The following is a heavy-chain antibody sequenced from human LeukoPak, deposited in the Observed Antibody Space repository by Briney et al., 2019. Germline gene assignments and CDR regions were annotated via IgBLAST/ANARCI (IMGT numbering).Heavy chain of an antibody. CDR3: ARFPGGRFDF. J-gene: IGHJ4*02. Sequence: SETLSLTCTVSGGSISPYYWSWIRQPPGKGLEWIAYIYCSGSTNYNPSLKSRVTVSVDTSKNQFSLNLSSVTAADTAVYYCARFPGGRFDFWGQGTLVTVSS. CDR1: GGSISPYY. V-gene: IGHV4-59*01. CDR2: IYCSGST. D-gene: IGHD1-26*01.